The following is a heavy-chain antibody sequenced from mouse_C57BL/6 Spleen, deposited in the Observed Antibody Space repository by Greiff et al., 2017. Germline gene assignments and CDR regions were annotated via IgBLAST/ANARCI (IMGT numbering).Heavy chain of an antibody. CDR1: GYTFTSYW. CDR3: ARRYYGSSYYFDY. V-gene: IGHV1-61*01. D-gene: IGHD1-1*01. J-gene: IGHJ2*01. Sequence: VQLQQPGAELVRPGSSVKLSCKASGYTFTSYWMDWVKQRPGQGLEWIGNIYPSDSETHYNQKFKDKATLTVDKSSSTAYMQLSSLTSEDSAVYYCARRYYGSSYYFDYWGKGTTLTVSS. CDR2: IYPSDSET.